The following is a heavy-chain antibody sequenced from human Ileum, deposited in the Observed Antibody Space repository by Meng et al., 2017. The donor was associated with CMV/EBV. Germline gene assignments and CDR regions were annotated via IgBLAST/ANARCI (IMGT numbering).Heavy chain of an antibody. CDR2: FTHSGDI. V-gene: IGHV4-34*01. J-gene: IGHJ4*02. D-gene: IGHD3-22*01. CDR3: ARLKDYVGNGYYYFDS. Sequence: QVQFHQWGAGLLKPSETLSLTCAVFGGSFSGYYWSWLRLIPGKGLEWIGEFTHSGDINYNPSLRSRLIISLDTSKNQFSLMLSSVTAADTAVYYCARLKDYVGNGYYYFDSWGPGTLVTVSS. CDR1: GGSFSGYY.